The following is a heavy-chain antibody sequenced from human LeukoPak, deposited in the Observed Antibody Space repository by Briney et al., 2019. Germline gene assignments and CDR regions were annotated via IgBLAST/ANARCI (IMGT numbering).Heavy chain of an antibody. V-gene: IGHV4-61*02. Sequence: SQTLSLTCTVSGGSISSGSYYWSWIRQPAGKGLEWIGRIYTSGSTNYNPSLKSRVTISVDTSKNQFSLKLSSVTAADTAVYYCARDWSGRDGPWLWFDPWGQGTLVTVSS. J-gene: IGHJ5*02. D-gene: IGHD5-24*01. CDR1: GGSISSGSYY. CDR2: IYTSGST. CDR3: ARDWSGRDGPWLWFDP.